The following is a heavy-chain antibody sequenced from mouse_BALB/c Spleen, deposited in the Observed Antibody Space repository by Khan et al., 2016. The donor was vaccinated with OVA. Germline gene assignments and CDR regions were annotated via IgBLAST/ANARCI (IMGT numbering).Heavy chain of an antibody. D-gene: IGHD4-1*01. CDR2: ISSGGDYT. J-gene: IGHJ3*01. CDR1: GFTFSSYS. CDR3: ASHLTGSFAY. Sequence: EVQLQESGGDLVKPGGSLKLSCAASGFTFSSYSMSWVRQTPDKRLEWVASISSGGDYTYYPDIVKGRFTISRDHAKNTLYLEMSSLKSEDTAMYYCASHLTGSFAYWGQGTLVTVSA. V-gene: IGHV5-6*01.